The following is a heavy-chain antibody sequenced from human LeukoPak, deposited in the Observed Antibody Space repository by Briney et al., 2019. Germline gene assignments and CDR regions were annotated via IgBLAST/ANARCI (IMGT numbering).Heavy chain of an antibody. CDR2: IYSGGST. Sequence: PGGSLRLSCAASGFTVSSNYMSWVRQAPGKVLEWVSVIYSGGSTYYADSVKGRFTISRDNSKNTLYLQMNSLRAEDTAVYYCARFEMATTSFDYWGQGTLVTVSS. D-gene: IGHD5-24*01. CDR1: GFTVSSNY. V-gene: IGHV3-53*01. J-gene: IGHJ4*02. CDR3: ARFEMATTSFDY.